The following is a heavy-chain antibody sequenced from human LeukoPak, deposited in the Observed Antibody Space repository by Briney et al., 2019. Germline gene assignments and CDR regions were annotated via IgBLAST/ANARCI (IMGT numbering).Heavy chain of an antibody. CDR2: ISDSGVTA. J-gene: IGHJ4*02. V-gene: IGHV3-23*01. CDR1: GFTFSNYA. Sequence: PGGSLRLSCVVSGFTFSNYAMGWVRQAPGQGPDWVSAISDSGVTAYYADSVKGRFTISRDNSKSTLYLQMNSLRAEDTAVYYCANLNAPYWGNLDYWGQGTLVTVSS. D-gene: IGHD3-16*01. CDR3: ANLNAPYWGNLDY.